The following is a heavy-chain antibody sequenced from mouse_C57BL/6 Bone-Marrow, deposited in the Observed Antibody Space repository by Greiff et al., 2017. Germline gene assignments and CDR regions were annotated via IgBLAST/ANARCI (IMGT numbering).Heavy chain of an antibody. V-gene: IGHV1-63*01. J-gene: IGHJ2*01. D-gene: IGHD1-1*01. CDR3: ARRYGSSFDY. CDR1: GYTFTNYW. Sequence: VQLQQPGAELVRPGTSVKMSCKASGYTFTNYWIGWAKQRPGHGLEWIGDIYPGGGYTNYNEKFKGKATLTADKSSSTAYMQFSSLTSEDSAIYYCARRYGSSFDYWGQGTTLTVSS. CDR2: IYPGGGYT.